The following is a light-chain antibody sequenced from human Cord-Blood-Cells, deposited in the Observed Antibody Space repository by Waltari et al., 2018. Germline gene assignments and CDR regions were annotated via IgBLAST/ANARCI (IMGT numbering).Light chain of an antibody. Sequence: DIQMTQSPSSLSASVGDRVTITCRASQSISSYLNWYQQKPGKAPKLLIYAPSSLQSGVPSSFSGSGSGTDFTLTISSLQPEDFATYYCQQYNSYSYTFGQGTKLEIK. V-gene: IGKV1-39*01. CDR1: QSISSY. CDR2: APS. CDR3: QQYNSYSYT. J-gene: IGKJ2*01.